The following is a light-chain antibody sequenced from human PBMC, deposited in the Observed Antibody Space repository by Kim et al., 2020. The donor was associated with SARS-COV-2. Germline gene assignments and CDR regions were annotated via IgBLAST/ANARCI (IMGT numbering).Light chain of an antibody. J-gene: IGLJ3*02. Sequence: QSVLTQPASVSGSPGQSITVSCSGTSSDVGRYNYVSWYQQHPGKVPKLLIYEVNKRPSGASDRFSGSKSGNTASLTISGLQAEDGADYYCTSYTRSDTWVFGGGTQLTVL. CDR2: EVN. CDR1: SSDVGRYNY. V-gene: IGLV2-14*01. CDR3: TSYTRSDTWV.